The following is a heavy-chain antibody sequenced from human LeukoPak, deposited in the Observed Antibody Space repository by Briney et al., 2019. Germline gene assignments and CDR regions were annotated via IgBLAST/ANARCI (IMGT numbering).Heavy chain of an antibody. CDR3: ARAIVVVVAATGLLDAFDI. Sequence: SETLSLTCTVSGGSISSYYWSWIRQPPGKGLEWIGYIYCSGSTNYNPSLKSRVTISVDKSKNQFSLKLSSVTAADTAVYYCARAIVVVVAATGLLDAFDIWGQGTMVTVSS. CDR2: IYCSGST. D-gene: IGHD2-15*01. CDR1: GGSISSYY. J-gene: IGHJ3*02. V-gene: IGHV4-59*12.